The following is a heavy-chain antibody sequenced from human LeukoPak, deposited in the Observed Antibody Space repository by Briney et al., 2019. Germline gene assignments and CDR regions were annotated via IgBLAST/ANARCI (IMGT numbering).Heavy chain of an antibody. CDR3: ARDEGIAARPDQNWFDP. CDR1: GGSISSGSYY. J-gene: IGHJ5*02. V-gene: IGHV4-61*02. Sequence: SETLSLTCTVSGGSISSGSYYWSWIRQPAGKGLEWIGRIYTSGSTNYNPSLKSRVTISVDTSKNQFSLKLSSVTAADTAVYYCARDEGIAARPDQNWFDPWGQGTLVTVSS. CDR2: IYTSGST. D-gene: IGHD6-6*01.